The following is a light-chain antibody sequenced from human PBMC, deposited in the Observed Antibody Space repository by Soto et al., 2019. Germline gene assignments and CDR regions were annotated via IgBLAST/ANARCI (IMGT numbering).Light chain of an antibody. J-gene: IGKJ1*01. V-gene: IGKV1-5*03. Sequence: LLTQPPSTLSGAVGARVTITSRASQTISSWLAWYQQKPGKAPKLLIYKASTLKSGVPSRFSGSGSGTEFTLTISSLQPDDFATYYCQHYNSYSEAFGQGTKVDI. CDR2: KAS. CDR1: QTISSW. CDR3: QHYNSYSEA.